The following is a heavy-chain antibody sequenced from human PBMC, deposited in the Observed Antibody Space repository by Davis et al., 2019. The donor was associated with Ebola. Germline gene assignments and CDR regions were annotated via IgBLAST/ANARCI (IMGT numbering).Heavy chain of an antibody. Sequence: PGGSLRLSCAASGFTFSSYAMHWVRQAPGKGLEYVSAISSNGGSTYYANSVKGRFTISRDNSKNTLYLQMGSLRAEDMAVYYCASTPYLRWELLGEVGFDYWGQGTLVTVSS. D-gene: IGHD1-26*01. CDR3: ASTPYLRWELLGEVGFDY. CDR2: ISSNGGST. V-gene: IGHV3-64*01. CDR1: GFTFSSYA. J-gene: IGHJ4*02.